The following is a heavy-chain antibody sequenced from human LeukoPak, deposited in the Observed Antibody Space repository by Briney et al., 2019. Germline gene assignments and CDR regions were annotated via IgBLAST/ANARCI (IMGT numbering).Heavy chain of an antibody. CDR1: GFTFSTYP. Sequence: GGSLRLSCAASGFTFSTYPMHWVRQAPGKGLECVSAIISNGVNTYYANSVKGRFTISRDNSKNTLCLQMGSLRAEDTAVYHCARGSSAGGDPWGQGTLVTVSS. D-gene: IGHD3-10*01. CDR3: ARGSSAGGDP. V-gene: IGHV3-64*01. J-gene: IGHJ5*02. CDR2: IISNGVNT.